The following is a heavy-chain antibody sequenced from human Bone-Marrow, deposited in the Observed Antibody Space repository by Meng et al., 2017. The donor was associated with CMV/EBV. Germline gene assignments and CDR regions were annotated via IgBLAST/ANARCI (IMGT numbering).Heavy chain of an antibody. CDR3: ARDVNYYDSSGPSVDFDY. CDR2: ISAYNGNT. CDR1: GYTFTSYG. Sequence: ASVKVSCKASGYTFTSYGISWVRQAPGQGLEWMRWISAYNGNTNYAQKFQGRVTMTTDTSTTTAYMELRSLRSDDTAVYYCARDVNYYDSSGPSVDFDYWGQGTLVTVSS. J-gene: IGHJ4*02. V-gene: IGHV1-18*01. D-gene: IGHD3-22*01.